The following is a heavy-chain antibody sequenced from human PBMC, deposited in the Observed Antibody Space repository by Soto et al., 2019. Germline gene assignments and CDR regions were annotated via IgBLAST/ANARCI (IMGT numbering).Heavy chain of an antibody. V-gene: IGHV1-18*01. D-gene: IGHD2-21*01. Sequence: QVQLVQSGAEVKKPGASVKVSCKASGYTFTSYHIXWVRQAPGQGLEWMGWISAYNXNTXXXQKLQGRVTMTTDTXXXXXXXXXXXXXXXXXXXXXXXXDSPPPREWGQGTLVTVSS. CDR3: XXDSPPPRE. CDR1: GYTFTSYH. J-gene: IGHJ4*02. CDR2: ISAYNXNT.